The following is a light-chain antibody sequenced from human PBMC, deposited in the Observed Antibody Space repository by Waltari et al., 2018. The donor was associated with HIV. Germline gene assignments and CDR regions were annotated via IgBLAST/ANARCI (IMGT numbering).Light chain of an antibody. Sequence: DIVMTQSPDSLAVSLGERATINCKSPRHVLYDSNNKNYLAWYQQKPGQPPKLLIYWASTRESGVPDRFSGSGSGTDFTLTISSLQAEDVAVYYCQQYYNTPFTFGPGTKVDI. CDR3: QQYYNTPFT. CDR2: WAS. CDR1: RHVLYDSNNKNY. V-gene: IGKV4-1*01. J-gene: IGKJ3*01.